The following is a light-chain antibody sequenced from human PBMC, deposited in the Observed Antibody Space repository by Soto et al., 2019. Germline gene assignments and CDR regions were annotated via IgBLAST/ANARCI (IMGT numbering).Light chain of an antibody. Sequence: QSVLTQPASVSGSPGQSITISCSGTTIPFETYNLVSWYQQHPGKAPKLIIYEGSKRPSGVSHRFSGSKSGNTASLTISGLHAEDEADYYCTSFTSTSSLYVFGTGTKLTVL. V-gene: IGLV2-14*02. J-gene: IGLJ1*01. CDR3: TSFTSTSSLYV. CDR1: TIPFETYNL. CDR2: EGS.